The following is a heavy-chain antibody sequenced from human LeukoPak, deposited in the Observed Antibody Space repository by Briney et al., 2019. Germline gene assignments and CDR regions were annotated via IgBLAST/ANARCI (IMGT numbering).Heavy chain of an antibody. D-gene: IGHD3-10*01. CDR2: IYYSGST. CDR1: GGSISSSSYY. J-gene: IGHJ6*03. V-gene: IGHV4-39*01. Sequence: PSETLSLTCTVSGGSISSSSYYWGWIRQPPGKGLEWIGSIYYSGSTYYSSSLKSRVTISVDTSKNQFSLKLSSVTAADTAVYYCARGSPTMVRGVIIATIRSRYYYYYMDVWGKGTTVTVSS. CDR3: ARGSPTMVRGVIIATIRSRYYYYYMDV.